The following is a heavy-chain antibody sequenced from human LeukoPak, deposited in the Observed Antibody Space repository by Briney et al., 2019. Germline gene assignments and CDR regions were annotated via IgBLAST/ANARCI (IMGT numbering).Heavy chain of an antibody. J-gene: IGHJ4*02. Sequence: SETLSLTCTVSGGSISSYYWSWIRQPPGKGLEWIGYIYYSGSTNYNPSLKSRVTISVDTSKNQFSLKLSPVTAADTAVYYCARGIGPYYFDYWGQGTLVTVSS. V-gene: IGHV4-59*01. CDR1: GGSISSYY. D-gene: IGHD2-21*01. CDR2: IYYSGST. CDR3: ARGIGPYYFDY.